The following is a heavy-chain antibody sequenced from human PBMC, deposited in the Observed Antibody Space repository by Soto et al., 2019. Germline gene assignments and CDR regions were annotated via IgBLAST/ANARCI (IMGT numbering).Heavy chain of an antibody. V-gene: IGHV3-49*03. CDR3: TRRPYDILTLGWFDP. Sequence: EVQLVESGGGLVQPGRSLRLSCTASGFTFGDYTMSWFRQAPGKGLEWVGFIRSKDCGATTEYAASVKGRFSITRDDSKSIAYLQMNSLKTEDTAVYYCTRRPYDILTLGWFDPWGQGSLVTVSS. D-gene: IGHD3-9*01. CDR1: GFTFGDYT. J-gene: IGHJ5*02. CDR2: IRSKDCGATT.